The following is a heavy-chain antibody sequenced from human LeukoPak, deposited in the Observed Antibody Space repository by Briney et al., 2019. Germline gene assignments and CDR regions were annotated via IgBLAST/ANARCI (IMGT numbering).Heavy chain of an antibody. Sequence: ASVKFSCKASGYTFTSYYMHWVRQAPGQGLEWMGIINPSGGSTSYAQKFQGRVTMTRDTSTSTVYMELSSLRSEDTAVYYCARVRGIAAAGEYFQHWGQGTLVTVSS. CDR1: GYTFTSYY. J-gene: IGHJ1*01. CDR3: ARVRGIAAAGEYFQH. V-gene: IGHV1-46*01. D-gene: IGHD6-13*01. CDR2: INPSGGST.